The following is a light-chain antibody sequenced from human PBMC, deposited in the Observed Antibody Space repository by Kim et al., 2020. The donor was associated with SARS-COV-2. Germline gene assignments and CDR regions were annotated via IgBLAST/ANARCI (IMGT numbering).Light chain of an antibody. V-gene: IGLV3-21*04. Sequence: SYELTQPPSVSVAPGKTASITCEGNNIESKSVHWFQQKPGQATVVVIYYDDDRPSGIPERFSGSNSGNTATLTISGVEAGDEADYYCQVWDTTFDHRVV. CDR1: NIESKS. CDR2: YDD. CDR3: QVWDTTFDHRVV. J-gene: IGLJ2*01.